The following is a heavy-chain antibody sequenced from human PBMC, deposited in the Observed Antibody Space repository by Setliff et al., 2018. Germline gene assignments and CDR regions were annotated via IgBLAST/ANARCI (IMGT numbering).Heavy chain of an antibody. J-gene: IGHJ3*02. Sequence: ASVKVSCKASGYTFIGYYIHWVRQAPGQGLEWMGWINPNSGDTNFAQKFQGRVTMIRDTSISTAYMELSRLRSDDTAVYYCARASVVGATEKSAFDIWGQGTMVTVSS. CDR1: GYTFIGYY. CDR2: INPNSGDT. CDR3: ARASVVGATEKSAFDI. D-gene: IGHD1-26*01. V-gene: IGHV1-2*02.